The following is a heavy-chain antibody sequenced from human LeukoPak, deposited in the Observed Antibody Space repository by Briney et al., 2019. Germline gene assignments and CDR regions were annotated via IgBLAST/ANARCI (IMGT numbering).Heavy chain of an antibody. V-gene: IGHV3-7*01. CDR1: GFTFGSYW. CDR2: IKQDGSEK. J-gene: IGHJ4*02. Sequence: PGGSLRLSCAASGFTFGSYWMSWVRQAPGKGLEWVANIKQDGSEKYHVDSVKGRFTISRDNAKNSLYLQMNSLRAEDTAVYYCARGKLWFGECLDYWSQGTLVTVSS. D-gene: IGHD3-10*01. CDR3: ARGKLWFGECLDY.